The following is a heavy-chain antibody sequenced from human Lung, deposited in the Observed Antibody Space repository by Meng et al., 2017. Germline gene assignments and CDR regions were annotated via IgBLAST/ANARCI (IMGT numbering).Heavy chain of an antibody. Sequence: LQGAGPGSVDPSLTLSLTCAGAGGSISSGNWWSGVRQPPGKGLEWIGEISHSGNTNYSPSFRGRVTMSVGRSRDQFSLELNSVTAADTAVYFCARNGAYCLHSWGQGTLVTVSS. CDR3: ARNGAYCLHS. CDR2: ISHSGNT. V-gene: IGHV4-4*02. J-gene: IGHJ4*02. CDR1: GGSISSGNW. D-gene: IGHD4-17*01.